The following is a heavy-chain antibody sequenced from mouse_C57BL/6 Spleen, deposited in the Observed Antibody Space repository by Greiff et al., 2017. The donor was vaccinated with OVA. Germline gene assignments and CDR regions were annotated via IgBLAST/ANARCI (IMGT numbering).Heavy chain of an antibody. Sequence: QVQLKQSGAELVKPGASVKISCKASGYAFSSYWMNWVKQRPGKGLEWIGQIYPGDGDTNYNGKFKGKATLTADKSSSTAYMQLSSLTSEDSAVYFCARSGDYDGGGYWGQGTTLTVSS. CDR2: IYPGDGDT. V-gene: IGHV1-80*01. CDR1: GYAFSSYW. D-gene: IGHD2-4*01. CDR3: ARSGDYDGGGY. J-gene: IGHJ2*01.